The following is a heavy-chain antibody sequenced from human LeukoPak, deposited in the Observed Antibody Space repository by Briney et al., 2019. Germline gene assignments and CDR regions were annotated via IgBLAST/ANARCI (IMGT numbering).Heavy chain of an antibody. Sequence: PGGSLRLSCAASGFTFSSYGMHWVRQAPGKGLEWVAVISYDGSNKYYADSVKGRFTISRDNSKNTLYLQMNSLRAEDTAVYYCAKELRYFGWLSIRGPHFDYWGQGTLVTVSS. J-gene: IGHJ4*02. D-gene: IGHD3-9*01. CDR1: GFTFSSYG. V-gene: IGHV3-30*18. CDR2: ISYDGSNK. CDR3: AKELRYFGWLSIRGPHFDY.